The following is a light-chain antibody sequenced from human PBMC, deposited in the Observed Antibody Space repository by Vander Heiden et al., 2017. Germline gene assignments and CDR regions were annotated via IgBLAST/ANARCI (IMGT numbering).Light chain of an antibody. J-gene: IGKJ2*01. CDR3: MQALQTPYT. Sequence: DIVVTESPLSLPVTPGEPASISCRSSQSLLHRNGYNFFHWFLQKPGQSRQLLIYWVSNRASGVPDRFSGSGSGRYFTLQISRVEAEDVGVYYCMQALQTPYTFGQGTKLVIK. CDR1: QSLLHRNGYNF. V-gene: IGKV2-28*01. CDR2: WVS.